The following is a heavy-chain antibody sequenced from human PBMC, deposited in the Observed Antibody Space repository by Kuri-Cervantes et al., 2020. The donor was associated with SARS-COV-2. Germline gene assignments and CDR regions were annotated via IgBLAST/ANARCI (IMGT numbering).Heavy chain of an antibody. D-gene: IGHD1-1*01. CDR1: GFPLSRYW. CDR3: VRDGDHWNFDY. CDR2: ISGSGGST. V-gene: IGHV3-23*01. J-gene: IGHJ4*02. Sequence: ESLKLSYASSGFPLSRYWMGWVRQAPGKGLECVLDISGSGGSTYYADSVKGRFTISRDNSKNTLYLQMNSLSAEDTAVYYCVRDGDHWNFDYWGQGTLVTVSS.